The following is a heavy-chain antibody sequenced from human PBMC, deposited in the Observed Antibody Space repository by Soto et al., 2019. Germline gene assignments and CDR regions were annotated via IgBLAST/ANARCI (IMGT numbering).Heavy chain of an antibody. CDR1: GYTFNSYA. Sequence: ASAKPSSKDPGYTFNSYAMHWLHQAPRQRLEWMGWINAGNGNTKYSQKFQGRVTITRDTSASTAYMELSSLRSEDTAVYYCARDLWFGEQYYFDYWGQGTLVTVS. CDR2: INAGNGNT. V-gene: IGHV1-3*01. CDR3: ARDLWFGEQYYFDY. J-gene: IGHJ4*02. D-gene: IGHD3-10*01.